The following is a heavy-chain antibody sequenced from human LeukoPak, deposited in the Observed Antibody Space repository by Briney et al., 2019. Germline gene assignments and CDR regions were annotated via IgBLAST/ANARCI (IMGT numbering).Heavy chain of an antibody. J-gene: IGHJ4*02. CDR2: IYYSGGT. V-gene: IGHV4-61*01. CDR3: ARVPLRGGYAVDF. CDR1: GGSVSSGSYY. D-gene: IGHD5-12*01. Sequence: PSETLSLTCTVSGGSVSSGSYYWSWIRQPPGKGLEWIAYIYYSGGTNYNPSLKSRVTISIDTSKNQFSLKLSSVTAADTAVYYCARVPLRGGYAVDFWGQGTLVTVSS.